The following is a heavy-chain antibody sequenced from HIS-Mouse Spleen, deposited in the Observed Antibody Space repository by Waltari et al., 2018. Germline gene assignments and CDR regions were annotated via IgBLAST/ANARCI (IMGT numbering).Heavy chain of an antibody. D-gene: IGHD6-13*01. J-gene: IGHJ2*01. CDR3: AREIPYSSSWYDWYFDL. V-gene: IGHV4-39*07. CDR2: IYYSGRT. CDR1: GGSISSSSYY. Sequence: QLQLQESGPGLVKPSETLSLTCTVSGGSISSSSYYWGWIRQPRGKGREWIGSIYYSGRTDDNPSLKRRVTISVDTSQNQFSLKLSSVTAADTAVYYCAREIPYSSSWYDWYFDLWGRGTLVTVSS.